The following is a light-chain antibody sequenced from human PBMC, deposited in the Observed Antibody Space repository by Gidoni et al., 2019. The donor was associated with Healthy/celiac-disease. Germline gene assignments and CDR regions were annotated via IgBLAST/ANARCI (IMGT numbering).Light chain of an antibody. V-gene: IGKV2-28*01. Sequence: SVETQSPLSLPVTPGEPASLSRRSSQSLLHSNGYNYLDWYLQKPGQSPQLLIYLGSNRASGVPDRLSGSGSGTDFTLKISRVEAEDVGVYYCMQALQTPYTFXXXTKLEIK. CDR1: QSLLHSNGYNY. CDR2: LGS. CDR3: MQALQTPYT. J-gene: IGKJ2*01.